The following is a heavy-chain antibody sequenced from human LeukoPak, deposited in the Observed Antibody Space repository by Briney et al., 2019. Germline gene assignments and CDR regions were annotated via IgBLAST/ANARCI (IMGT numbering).Heavy chain of an antibody. J-gene: IGHJ4*02. V-gene: IGHV1-46*01. Sequence: ASVKVSCKASGYTFTSYHMHWVRQAPGQGLEWMGIINPSGGSTSYAQKFQGRVTMTRDTSTSTVYMELSSLRSEDTAVYYCARGHDYVWGSYRPFDYWGQGTLVTVSS. CDR2: INPSGGST. CDR3: ARGHDYVWGSYRPFDY. CDR1: GYTFTSYH. D-gene: IGHD3-16*02.